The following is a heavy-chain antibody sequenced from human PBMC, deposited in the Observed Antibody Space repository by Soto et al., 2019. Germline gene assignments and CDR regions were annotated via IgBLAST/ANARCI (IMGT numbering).Heavy chain of an antibody. D-gene: IGHD2-21*02. V-gene: IGHV1-46*01. J-gene: IGHJ4*02. CDR1: RDTFTDYY. CDR2: VNPSGGHT. CDR3: ASGGHVVVVTAALDY. Sequence: QVQLVQSGAEVKKPGASVKVSCKASRDTFTDYYIHWVRQAPGQGLEWMGTVNPSGGHTTYAQHFLGRMTMTRDTSTSTLYMELTSLTSEDPAVYYCASGGHVVVVTAALDYWGQGTLVTVSS.